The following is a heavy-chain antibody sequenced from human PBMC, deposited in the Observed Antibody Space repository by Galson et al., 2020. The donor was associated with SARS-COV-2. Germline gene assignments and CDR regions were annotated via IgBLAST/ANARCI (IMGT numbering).Heavy chain of an antibody. Sequence: GESLKISCAVSGFTFSTAWMIWVRQAPAKGLEWVGRIKTRSDGETTDYGAPVKGRFIISRDDSKDTLYLHMNSLRTEDTAVYYCAIRFGGLGYMDVWGKGTTVTVSS. CDR1: GFTFSTAW. V-gene: IGHV3-15*01. CDR3: AIRFGGLGYMDV. CDR2: IKTRSDGETT. J-gene: IGHJ6*04. D-gene: IGHD3-10*01.